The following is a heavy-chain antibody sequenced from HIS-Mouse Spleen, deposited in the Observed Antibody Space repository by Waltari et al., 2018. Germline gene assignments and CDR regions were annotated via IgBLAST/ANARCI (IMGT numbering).Heavy chain of an antibody. J-gene: IGHJ6*02. D-gene: IGHD4-17*01. CDR3: AREGDYGDYYYYGMDV. Sequence: QVQLVQSGAEVKKPGASVKVSCKASGYPFTGYYLHWVRQAPGQGLEWMGWINPNSGGTNYAQKFQGRVTMTRDTSISTAYMELSRLRSDDTAVYYCAREGDYGDYYYYGMDVWGQGTTVTVSS. CDR2: INPNSGGT. CDR1: GYPFTGYY. V-gene: IGHV1-2*02.